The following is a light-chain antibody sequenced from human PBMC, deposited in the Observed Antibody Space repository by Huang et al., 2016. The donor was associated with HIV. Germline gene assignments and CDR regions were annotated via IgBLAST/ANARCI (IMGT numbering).Light chain of an antibody. V-gene: IGKV3-15*01. CDR1: QSVSNN. CDR2: GAS. Sequence: EVLLTQSPATLSVSPGERATLSCRASQSVSNNLDWYQQKPGQAPRLLIYGASTRASGVPARFSGSGSGTEFTLTISSLQSEDSAGYYCQQYNSWPPLFTFGPGTKVDIK. J-gene: IGKJ3*01. CDR3: QQYNSWPPLFT.